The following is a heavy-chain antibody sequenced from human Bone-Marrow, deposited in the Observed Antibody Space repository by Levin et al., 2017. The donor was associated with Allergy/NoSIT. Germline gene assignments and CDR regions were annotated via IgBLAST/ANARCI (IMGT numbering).Heavy chain of an antibody. CDR3: ARGNNWNYFHYYYYYMDV. D-gene: IGHD1-7*01. Sequence: PGGSLRLSCAASGFTFSSYWMHWVRQAPGKGLVWVSRINSDGSSTSYADSVKGRFTISRDNAKNTLYLQMNSLRAEDTAVYYCARGNNWNYFHYYYYYMDVWGKGTTVTVSS. J-gene: IGHJ6*03. CDR2: INSDGSST. V-gene: IGHV3-74*01. CDR1: GFTFSSYW.